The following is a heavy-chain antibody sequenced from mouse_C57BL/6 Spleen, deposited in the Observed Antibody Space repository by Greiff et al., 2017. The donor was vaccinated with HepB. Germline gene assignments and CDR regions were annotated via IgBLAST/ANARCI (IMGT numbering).Heavy chain of an antibody. CDR3: TRRGIYDGYFWFAY. CDR2: IDPETGGT. CDR1: GYTFTDYD. D-gene: IGHD2-3*01. J-gene: IGHJ3*01. V-gene: IGHV1-15*01. Sequence: QVQLQQSGAELVRPGASVTLSCKASGYTFTDYDMHWVKQTPVHGLEWIGAIDPETGGTAYNQKFKGKAILTADKSSSTAYMELRSLTSEDSAVYYCTRRGIYDGYFWFAYWGQGTLVTVSA.